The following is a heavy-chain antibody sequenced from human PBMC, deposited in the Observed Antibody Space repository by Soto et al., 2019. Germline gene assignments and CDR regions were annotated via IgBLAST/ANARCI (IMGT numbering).Heavy chain of an antibody. CDR3: TTGRSSSYYYYYYGMDV. CDR1: GFTFSNAW. D-gene: IGHD6-6*01. CDR2: IKSKTDGGTT. Sequence: GGSLRLSCAASGFTFSNAWMNWVRQAPGKGLEWVGRIKSKTDGGTTDYAAPVKGRFTISRDDSKNTLYLQMNSLKTEDTAVYYCTTGRSSSYYYYYYGMDVWGQGTTVTVSS. V-gene: IGHV3-15*07. J-gene: IGHJ6*02.